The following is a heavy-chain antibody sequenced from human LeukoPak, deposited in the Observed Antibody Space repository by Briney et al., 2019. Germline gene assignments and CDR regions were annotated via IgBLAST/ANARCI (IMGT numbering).Heavy chain of an antibody. D-gene: IGHD6-13*01. J-gene: IGHJ4*02. CDR3: AREVIATAGYDY. Sequence: PSETLSLTCTVSGGSISSYYWSWIRQPPGKGLEWIGYIYYSGSTSYNPSLKSRVTISVDTSKNHFSLRLSSVTAADRAVYYCAREVIATAGYDYWGQGTLVTVSS. CDR2: IYYSGST. CDR1: GGSISSYY. V-gene: IGHV4-59*01.